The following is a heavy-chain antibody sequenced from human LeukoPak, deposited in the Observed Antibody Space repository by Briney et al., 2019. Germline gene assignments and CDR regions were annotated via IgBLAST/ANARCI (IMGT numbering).Heavy chain of an antibody. CDR3: AKDRIIGTTTYYFDY. D-gene: IGHD1-7*01. Sequence: PGGSLRLSCAASGFTFSSYAMTWVRQAPGKGLEWISGINSRGTTTYYADSVKGRFTISRDNSYNTLYLQMNSLRAEDTALYYCAKDRIIGTTTYYFDYWGQGTLVTVSS. J-gene: IGHJ4*02. CDR1: GFTFSSYA. V-gene: IGHV3-23*01. CDR2: INSRGTTT.